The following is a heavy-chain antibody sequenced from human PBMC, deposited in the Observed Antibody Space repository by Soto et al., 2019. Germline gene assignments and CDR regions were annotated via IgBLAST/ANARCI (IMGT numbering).Heavy chain of an antibody. CDR3: ARDRQSSGYLPGYFQH. V-gene: IGHV4-31*03. CDR1: GGSISSGGYY. J-gene: IGHJ1*01. Sequence: SETLSLTCTVSGGSISSGGYYWSWIRQHPGKGLEWIGYIYYSGSTYYNPSLKSRVTISVDTSKNQFSLKLSSVTAADTAVYYCARDRQSSGYLPGYFQHWGQGTLVTVSS. CDR2: IYYSGST. D-gene: IGHD3-22*01.